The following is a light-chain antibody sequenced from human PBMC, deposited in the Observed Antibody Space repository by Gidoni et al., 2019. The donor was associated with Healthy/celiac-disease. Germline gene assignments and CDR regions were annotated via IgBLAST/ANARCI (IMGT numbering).Light chain of an antibody. J-gene: IGLJ2*01. Sequence: SYVLTPPPSVSVAPGKTARITCGGNNIGSKSVHWYQQKPGQAPVLVIYYDSDRPSGIPERFSGSNSGNTATLTSSRVEAGDEADYYCQVWDSSSDHRVVFGGGTKLTVL. V-gene: IGLV3-21*04. CDR2: YDS. CDR1: NIGSKS. CDR3: QVWDSSSDHRVV.